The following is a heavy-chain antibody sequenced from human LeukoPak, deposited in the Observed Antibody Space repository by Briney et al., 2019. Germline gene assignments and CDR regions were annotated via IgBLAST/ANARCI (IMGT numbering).Heavy chain of an antibody. J-gene: IGHJ3*02. V-gene: IGHV3-15*01. CDR2: IKSKTDGGTT. CDR3: TTDPGHNYDHVWGSRGGTDAFDI. CDR1: GFTFSNAW. Sequence: GGSLRLSCAASGFTFSNAWMSWVRQAPGKGLEWVGRIKSKTDGGTTDYAAPVKGRFTISRDDSKNTLYLQMNSLKTEDTAVYYCTTDPGHNYDHVWGSRGGTDAFDIWGKGTMVTVSS. D-gene: IGHD3-16*01.